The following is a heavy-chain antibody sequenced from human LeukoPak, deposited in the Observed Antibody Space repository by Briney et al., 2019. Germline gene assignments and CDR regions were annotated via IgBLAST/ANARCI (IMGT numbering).Heavy chain of an antibody. CDR2: IYYSGST. V-gene: IGHV4-39*01. CDR1: GGSISSSSYY. D-gene: IGHD4-23*01. Sequence: SETLSLTCTVSGGSISSSSYYWGWIRQPPGKGLEWIGSIYYSGSTYYNPSLKSRVTISVDTSKNQFSLKLSSVTAADTAVYYCARHERYGGSLYAFDIWGQGTMVTVSS. J-gene: IGHJ3*02. CDR3: ARHERYGGSLYAFDI.